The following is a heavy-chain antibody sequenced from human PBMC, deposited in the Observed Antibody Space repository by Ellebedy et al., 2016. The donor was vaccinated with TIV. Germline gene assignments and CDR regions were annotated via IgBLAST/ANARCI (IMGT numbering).Heavy chain of an antibody. CDR1: GGSISSSTYY. D-gene: IGHD1-26*01. CDR3: ARRSRGDGAPGY. CDR2: VYYSGST. Sequence: MPGGSLRLSCTVSGGSISSSTYYWDWIRQPPGKGLEWIGSVYYSGSTYYNPSLKSRVTISVDTSKNQFSLRLSSVAAADTAVYYGARRSRGDGAPGYWGQGTLVTVSS. V-gene: IGHV4-39*01. J-gene: IGHJ4*02.